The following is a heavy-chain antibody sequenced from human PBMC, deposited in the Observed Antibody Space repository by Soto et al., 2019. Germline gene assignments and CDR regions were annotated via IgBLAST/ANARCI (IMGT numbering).Heavy chain of an antibody. Sequence: GGSLRLSCAASGFIFSGYSMNWVRQAPGKGLEWISYINSGSGGSTYYADSVKGRFTISRDNSKNTLYLQMNSLRAEDTAVYYCAKDTGPIEVVPAAMVPWFDPWGQGTLVTVSS. D-gene: IGHD2-2*01. V-gene: IGHV3-23*01. CDR1: GFIFSGYS. J-gene: IGHJ5*02. CDR2: INSGSGGST. CDR3: AKDTGPIEVVPAAMVPWFDP.